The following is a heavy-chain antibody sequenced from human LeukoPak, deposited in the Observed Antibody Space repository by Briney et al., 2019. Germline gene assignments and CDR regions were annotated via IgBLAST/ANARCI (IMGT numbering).Heavy chain of an antibody. Sequence: SETLSLTCAVYGGSFSGYYRSWIRQPPGKGLEWIGEINHSGSTNYNPSLKSRVTISVDTSKNQFSLKLSSVTAADTAVYYCASSPKNSSSWFLDYWGQGTLVTVSS. CDR2: INHSGST. J-gene: IGHJ4*02. CDR1: GGSFSGYY. CDR3: ASSPKNSSSWFLDY. V-gene: IGHV4-34*01. D-gene: IGHD6-13*01.